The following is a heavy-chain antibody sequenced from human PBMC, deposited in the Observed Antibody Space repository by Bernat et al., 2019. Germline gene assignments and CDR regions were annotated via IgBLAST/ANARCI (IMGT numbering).Heavy chain of an antibody. CDR1: GFTFSDYW. J-gene: IGHJ4*02. Sequence: EVQLVESGGGLVQPGGSLRLSCAASGFTFSDYWMHWVRQAPGKGLLWVSRINSDESGTSYADSGKGRFAISRDNAKNTLYLQMNSLRAEDTAVYYCARGGIAARIDYWGQGTLVTVSS. CDR3: ARGGIAARIDY. V-gene: IGHV3-74*01. D-gene: IGHD6-6*01. CDR2: INSDESGT.